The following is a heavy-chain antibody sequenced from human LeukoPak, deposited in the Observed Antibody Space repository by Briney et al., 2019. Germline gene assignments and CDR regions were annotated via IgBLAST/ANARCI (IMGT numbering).Heavy chain of an antibody. CDR1: GFNFANHA. CDR2: ISGGGDIT. Sequence: GGYLRLYRAASGFNFANHAMSWVRQTPGKGLEWVSAISGGGDITYYADSVTGRFTISRDNSKDTLFLQMHSLRPGDTAVYYCVREDTPATANYWGQGTLVTISS. CDR3: VREDTPATANY. J-gene: IGHJ4*02. V-gene: IGHV3-23*01. D-gene: IGHD2-21*02.